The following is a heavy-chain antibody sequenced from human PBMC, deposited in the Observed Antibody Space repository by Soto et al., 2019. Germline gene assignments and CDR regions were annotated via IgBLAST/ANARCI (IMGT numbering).Heavy chain of an antibody. CDR2: ISFEGNTQ. CDR3: AGGAEHQLLSRDYFYGMDV. J-gene: IGHJ6*02. Sequence: QVQLVESGGGVVQPGRSLRLSCAASGFTLSRYGMHWVRQAPGKGLEWVAVISFEGNTQYYADSVKGRFTISRDNSKDTLSLQIHSLRPEDTAVYYCAGGAEHQLLSRDYFYGMDVWGQGTTVSVSS. V-gene: IGHV3-30*05. CDR1: GFTLSRYG. D-gene: IGHD1-1*01.